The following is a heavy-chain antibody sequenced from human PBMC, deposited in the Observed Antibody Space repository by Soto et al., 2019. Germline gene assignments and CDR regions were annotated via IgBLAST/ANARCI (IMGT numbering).Heavy chain of an antibody. D-gene: IGHD4-4*01. CDR3: ARVGPDYSNLSYYYYYYYMDV. V-gene: IGHV3-48*01. J-gene: IGHJ6*03. CDR1: GFTFSSYS. Sequence: GGSLRLSCAASGFTFSSYSMNWVRQAPGKGLEWVSYISSSSSTIYYADSVKGRFTISRDNAKNSLYLQMNSLRAEDTAVYYCARVGPDYSNLSYYYYYYYMDVWGKGTTVTVSS. CDR2: ISSSSSTI.